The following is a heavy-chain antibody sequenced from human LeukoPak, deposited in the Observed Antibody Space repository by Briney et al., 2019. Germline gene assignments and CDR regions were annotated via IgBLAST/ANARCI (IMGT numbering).Heavy chain of an antibody. CDR3: ARGRGSGSYPYSFDY. D-gene: IGHD3-10*01. CDR1: GFIFSSYE. CDR2: ISISGSTI. Sequence: GGSLRLSCAASGFIFSSYEINWVRQAPGKGLEWISYISISGSTIYYADSVKGRFTISRDNAKNSLYLQMNSLRAEDAAVYYCARGRGSGSYPYSFDYWGQGTLVTVSS. V-gene: IGHV3-48*03. J-gene: IGHJ4*02.